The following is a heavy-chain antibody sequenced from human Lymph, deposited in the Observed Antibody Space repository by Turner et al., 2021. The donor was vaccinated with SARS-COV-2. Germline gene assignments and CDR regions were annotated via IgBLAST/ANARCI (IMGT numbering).Heavy chain of an antibody. Sequence: QVQLVQSGAEVKKPGASVHVYCKAYGYTFTGFYIHWVRQAPGQGVEWMGWINPNSGGTNYAQRFQGRVTMTRDTSLSTAYMQLSRLRSDDTAVYDCARSRDLQSMVRGVDPFDYWGQGTLVTVSS. CDR2: INPNSGGT. J-gene: IGHJ4*02. V-gene: IGHV1-2*02. D-gene: IGHD3-10*01. CDR1: GYTFTGFY. CDR3: ARSRDLQSMVRGVDPFDY.